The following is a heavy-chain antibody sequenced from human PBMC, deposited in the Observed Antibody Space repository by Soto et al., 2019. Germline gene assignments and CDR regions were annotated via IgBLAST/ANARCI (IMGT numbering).Heavy chain of an antibody. Sequence: ASVKVSCKASGYTFTGYYMHWVRQAPGQGLEWMGWINPNSGGTNYAQKFQGWVTMTRDTSISTAYVELSRLRSDDTAVYYCAREIADAAMARFDYWGQGTLVTVSS. J-gene: IGHJ4*02. CDR1: GYTFTGYY. D-gene: IGHD5-18*01. CDR3: AREIADAAMARFDY. V-gene: IGHV1-2*04. CDR2: INPNSGGT.